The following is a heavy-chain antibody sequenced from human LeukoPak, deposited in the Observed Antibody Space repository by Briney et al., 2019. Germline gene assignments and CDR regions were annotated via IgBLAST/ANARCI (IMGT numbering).Heavy chain of an antibody. J-gene: IGHJ4*02. CDR3: ARDRSGSSVDY. Sequence: PSETLSLTCNVSGGSISSGDYYWSWIRQPPGKGLEWIGYIYYSGSTYYNPSLKSRVTISVDTSKNQFSLKLSSVTAADTAVYYCARDRSGSSVDYWGQGTLVTVSS. CDR2: IYYSGST. D-gene: IGHD1-26*01. V-gene: IGHV4-30-4*01. CDR1: GGSISSGDYY.